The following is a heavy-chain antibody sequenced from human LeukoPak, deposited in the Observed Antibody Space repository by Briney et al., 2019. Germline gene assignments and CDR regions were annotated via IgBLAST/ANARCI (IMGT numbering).Heavy chain of an antibody. D-gene: IGHD3-10*01. V-gene: IGHV1-46*01. Sequence: GASVKVSCKASGYTFTSYYMHWVRQAPGQGLEWMGIINPSGGSTSYAQKFQGRVTMTRDTSTSTVYMELSSLRSEDTAVYYCARANPWFGELFYLDYWGQGTLVTVSS. J-gene: IGHJ4*02. CDR2: INPSGGST. CDR1: GYTFTSYY. CDR3: ARANPWFGELFYLDY.